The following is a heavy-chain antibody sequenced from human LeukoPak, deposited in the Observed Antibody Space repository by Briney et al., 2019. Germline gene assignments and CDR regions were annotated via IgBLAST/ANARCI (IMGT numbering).Heavy chain of an antibody. CDR2: IYSGGST. J-gene: IGHJ4*02. V-gene: IGHV3-66*01. CDR1: GFTVSSNY. CDR3: ARDYYDSSGSINDY. Sequence: GGSLRLSCAASGFTVSSNYMSWVRQAPGKGLEWVSVIYSGGSTYYADSVKGRFTISRDNSKNALYLQMNSLRAEDTAVYYCARDYYDSSGSINDYWGQGTLVTVSS. D-gene: IGHD3-22*01.